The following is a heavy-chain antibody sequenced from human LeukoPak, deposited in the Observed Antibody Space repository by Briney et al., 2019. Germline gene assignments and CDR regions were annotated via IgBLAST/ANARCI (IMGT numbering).Heavy chain of an antibody. CDR3: ARDTTGTTDYFDY. V-gene: IGHV1-2*02. Sequence: ASVKVSCKASGYTFTGYYMHWVRQAPGQGLEWMGWINPNSGGTNYAQKFQGRVTMTRDTSISTAYMELSRLRSDDTAVYYCARDTTGTTDYFDYWGQGTLVTVSS. CDR1: GYTFTGYY. J-gene: IGHJ4*02. D-gene: IGHD1-1*01. CDR2: INPNSGGT.